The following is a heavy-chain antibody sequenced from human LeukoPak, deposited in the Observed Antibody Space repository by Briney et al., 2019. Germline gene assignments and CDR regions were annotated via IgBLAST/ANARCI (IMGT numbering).Heavy chain of an antibody. CDR3: AKDQSGSGDLFDY. J-gene: IGHJ4*02. CDR2: ISGSGGST. V-gene: IGHV3-23*01. CDR1: GFTFSSYA. D-gene: IGHD1-26*01. Sequence: GGSLRLSCAASGFTFSSYAMTWVRQAPGKGLEWVSSISGSGGSTYYADSVKGRFTISRDNSKNTLYLQMNSLRAEDTAVYYCAKDQSGSGDLFDYWGQGTLVTVSS.